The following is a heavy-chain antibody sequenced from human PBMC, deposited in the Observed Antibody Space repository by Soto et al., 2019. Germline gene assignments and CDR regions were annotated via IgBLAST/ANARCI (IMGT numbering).Heavy chain of an antibody. Sequence: ASVKVYCPASGYSFSDYAIHWVRQAPGEGLEWVGWIHPGIVNTKYSQAFQGRVTFNRDTSSNTAYMELSSLRSEDTTVYDCARESGRVLEWPPYLGLDVCGRGAMVTVSS. V-gene: IGHV1-3*01. D-gene: IGHD3-3*01. CDR2: IHPGIVNT. J-gene: IGHJ6*01. CDR3: ARESGRVLEWPPYLGLDV. CDR1: GYSFSDYA.